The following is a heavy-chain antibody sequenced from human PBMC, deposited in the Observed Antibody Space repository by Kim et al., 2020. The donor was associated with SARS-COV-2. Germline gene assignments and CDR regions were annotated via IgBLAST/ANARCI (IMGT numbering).Heavy chain of an antibody. CDR2: IYPGDSDT. D-gene: IGHD3-22*01. V-gene: IGHV5-51*01. Sequence: GESLKISCKGSGYSFTSYWIGWVRQMPGKGLEWMGIIYPGDSDTRYSPSFQGQVTISADKSISTAYLQWSSLKASDTAMYYCARPHLYYYDSSGYYGGYYFDYWGQGTLVTVSS. J-gene: IGHJ4*02. CDR1: GYSFTSYW. CDR3: ARPHLYYYDSSGYYGGYYFDY.